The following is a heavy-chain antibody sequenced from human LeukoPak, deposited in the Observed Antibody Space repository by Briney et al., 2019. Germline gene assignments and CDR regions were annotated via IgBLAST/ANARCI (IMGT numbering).Heavy chain of an antibody. D-gene: IGHD6-19*01. CDR1: GDSVSSNSAA. Sequence: SQTLSLTCAISGDSVSSNSAAWNWNRQSPSRGLEWLGRTYYRSKWYNDYAVSVKSRITINPDTSKNQFSLQLNSVTPEDTAVYYCARDRGIAEAGTSYYYYGMDVWGQGTTVTVSS. CDR3: ARDRGIAEAGTSYYYYGMDV. J-gene: IGHJ6*02. CDR2: TYYRSKWYN. V-gene: IGHV6-1*01.